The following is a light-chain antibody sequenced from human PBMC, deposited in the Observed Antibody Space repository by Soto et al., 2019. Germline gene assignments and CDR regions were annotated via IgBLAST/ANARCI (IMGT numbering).Light chain of an antibody. Sequence: IRMTQSPSSLSASTGDRVTITCRASQGISNYLAWYQQRPGKAPKLLIYAASTLQTGVPSRFSGSGSGTEFTLTISSLQPEDFATYHCQQLTSYPRSTFGQGTRLEIK. CDR1: QGISNY. J-gene: IGKJ5*01. CDR2: AAS. CDR3: QQLTSYPRST. V-gene: IGKV1-9*01.